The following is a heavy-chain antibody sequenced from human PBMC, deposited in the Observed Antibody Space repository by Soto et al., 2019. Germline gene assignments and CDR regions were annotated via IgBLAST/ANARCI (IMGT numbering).Heavy chain of an antibody. CDR1: GFSFSSYS. J-gene: IGHJ5*02. CDR3: ARDRITMVRGVIGWFDP. V-gene: IGHV3-48*01. Sequence: GGSLRLSCAASGFSFSSYSMNWVRQAPGKGLEWVSYISSGGSSIFYADSVKGRFTISRDNAKNSLYLQMNSLRAEDTAVYYCARDRITMVRGVIGWFDPWGQGTLVTVSS. CDR2: ISSGGSSI. D-gene: IGHD3-10*01.